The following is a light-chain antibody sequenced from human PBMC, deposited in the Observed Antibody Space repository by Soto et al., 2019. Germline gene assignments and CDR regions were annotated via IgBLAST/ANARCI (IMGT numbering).Light chain of an antibody. Sequence: DIQLTQSPSFLSPSIGESFTITCLSSQVISTSLAWYQVKPGKAPKLLIYAASTLESGVPSRFSATVSGTEFSLTITSLQPEDFATYYCQQLFDSPITFGQGTRLEIK. CDR3: QQLFDSPIT. CDR1: QVISTS. V-gene: IGKV1-9*01. CDR2: AAS. J-gene: IGKJ5*01.